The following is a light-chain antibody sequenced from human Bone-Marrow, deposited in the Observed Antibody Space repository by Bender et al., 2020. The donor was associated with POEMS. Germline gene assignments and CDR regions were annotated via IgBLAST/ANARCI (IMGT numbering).Light chain of an antibody. CDR2: EGT. J-gene: IGLJ2*01. V-gene: IGLV2-14*02. Sequence: QSALTQPASVSGSPGQSITISCTGTSSDVGRYKFVSWYRQHPVEAPQLIIYEGTKRPSGVSNRFSSSIDRSSNSASLTSSGLKTEDEADYYCQSYESSVHVVFGGGTKLTVL. CDR3: QSYESSVHVV. CDR1: SSDVGRYKF.